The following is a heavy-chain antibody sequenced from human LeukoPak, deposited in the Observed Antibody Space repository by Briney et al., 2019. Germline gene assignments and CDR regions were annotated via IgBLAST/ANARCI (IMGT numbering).Heavy chain of an antibody. CDR1: GFIFITYS. Sequence: GGSLRLSCAASGFIFITYSMNWVRQAPGKGLEGVSSISSSSSYIYYADSVKGRFTISIDNAKNSLYLQMNSLRAEDTAAYYRARVAIRGDGYNPDTRGHHFDHWGQGTLVTVSS. CDR2: ISSSSSYI. J-gene: IGHJ4*02. D-gene: IGHD5-24*01. CDR3: ARVAIRGDGYNPDTRGHHFDH. V-gene: IGHV3-21*01.